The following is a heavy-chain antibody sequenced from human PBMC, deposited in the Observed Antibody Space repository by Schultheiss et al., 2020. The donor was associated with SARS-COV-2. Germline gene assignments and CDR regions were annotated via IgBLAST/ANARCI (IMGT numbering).Heavy chain of an antibody. D-gene: IGHD3-16*02. CDR2: IYYSGST. J-gene: IGHJ3*02. CDR3: ARDPREPFWGSYRYEGDDGFDI. CDR1: GGSISSYY. V-gene: IGHV4-59*04. Sequence: SETLSLTCTVSGGSISSYYWSWIRQPPGKGLEWIGYIYYSGSTYYNPSLKSRVTISVDTSKNQFSLKLSTVTAADTAVYYCARDPREPFWGSYRYEGDDGFDIWGQGTMVTVSS.